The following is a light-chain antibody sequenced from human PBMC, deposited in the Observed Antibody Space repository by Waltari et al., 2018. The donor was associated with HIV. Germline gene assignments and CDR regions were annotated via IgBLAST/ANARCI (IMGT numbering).Light chain of an antibody. Sequence: QSALTQPASVSGSPGQSITISCTGTSSDVWSYNLVSWYQQHPGKAPKLIIYEVSKLPSGVSKRSSGSKSGSTASLTISGLQPEDEADYCCCSYASTTDTYVVFGGGTKLTVL. J-gene: IGLJ2*01. CDR2: EVS. CDR1: SSDVWSYNL. CDR3: CSYASTTDTYVV. V-gene: IGLV2-23*02.